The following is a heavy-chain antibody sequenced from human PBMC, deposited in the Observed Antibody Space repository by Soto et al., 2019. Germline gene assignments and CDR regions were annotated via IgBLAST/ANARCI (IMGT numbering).Heavy chain of an antibody. Sequence: SETLSLTCTVSGGSISSSSYYWGWIRQPPGKGLEWIGSIYYSGSTYYNPSLKSRVTISVDTSKNQFSLKLSSVTAADTAVYYCARPYSSSRGVYYFDYWGQGTLVTVSS. D-gene: IGHD6-6*01. J-gene: IGHJ4*02. V-gene: IGHV4-39*01. CDR2: IYYSGST. CDR3: ARPYSSSRGVYYFDY. CDR1: GGSISSSSYY.